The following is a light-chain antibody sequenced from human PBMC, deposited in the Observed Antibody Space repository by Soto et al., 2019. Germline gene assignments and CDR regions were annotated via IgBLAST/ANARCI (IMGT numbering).Light chain of an antibody. CDR1: QSVSSY. CDR3: QQRSNWPPIT. J-gene: IGKJ5*01. V-gene: IGKV3-11*01. Sequence: EIVLTQSPATLSLSPGERVTLSCRASQSVSSYLAWYQQQPGQAPRLLIYDASNRATGIPARFSGSGSGTDFTLTISSLEPEDFAVYYCQQRSNWPPITFGQGTRLEIK. CDR2: DAS.